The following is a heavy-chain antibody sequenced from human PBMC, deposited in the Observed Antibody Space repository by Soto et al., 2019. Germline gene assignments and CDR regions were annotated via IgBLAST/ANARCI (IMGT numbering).Heavy chain of an antibody. V-gene: IGHV3-30-3*01. CDR1: GLTFSNYA. CDR2: ISYDGGNK. Sequence: SLRLSCAASGLTFSNYAMHWVRQAPGKGLEWVAVISYDGGNKYYADSVKGRFTISRDNSKNTLFLQMNSLRAEDTAVYYCARGVDTTLVTNYCMDVWGQGPTVTVSS. D-gene: IGHD5-18*01. CDR3: ARGVDTTLVTNYCMDV. J-gene: IGHJ6*02.